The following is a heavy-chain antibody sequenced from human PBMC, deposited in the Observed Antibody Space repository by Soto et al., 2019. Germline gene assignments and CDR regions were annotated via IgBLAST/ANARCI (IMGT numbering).Heavy chain of an antibody. Sequence: PGGSLRLSCAASGFTVSSNYMSWVRQAPGKGPEWVSVIYSGGSTYYADSVKGRFTISRDNSKNTLYLQMNSLRAEDTAVYYCARTITIFGVVGDWFDPWGQGTLVTVSS. CDR3: ARTITIFGVVGDWFDP. D-gene: IGHD3-3*01. CDR2: IYSGGST. J-gene: IGHJ5*02. V-gene: IGHV3-53*01. CDR1: GFTVSSNY.